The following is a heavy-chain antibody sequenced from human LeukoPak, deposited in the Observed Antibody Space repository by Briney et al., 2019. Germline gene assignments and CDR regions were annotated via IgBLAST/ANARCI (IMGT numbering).Heavy chain of an antibody. CDR1: GGSFSGYY. CDR2: INHGESI. V-gene: IGHV4-34*01. CDR3: ARGRTYYYDTSGYYPSIYYGMDV. Sequence: SETLSLTCAVSGGSFSGYYWYWIRQPPGKGLEWIGEINHGESINYNPSLKSRATLSVDTSKNQSSLKLTSVTAADTAVYYCARGRTYYYDTSGYYPSIYYGMDVWGQGTTVIVSS. D-gene: IGHD3-22*01. J-gene: IGHJ6*02.